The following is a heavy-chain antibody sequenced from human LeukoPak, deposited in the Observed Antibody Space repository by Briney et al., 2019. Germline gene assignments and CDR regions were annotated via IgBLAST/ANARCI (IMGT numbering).Heavy chain of an antibody. CDR2: INPDSGGT. CDR1: GYTFTGYF. D-gene: IGHD6-13*01. J-gene: IGHJ4*02. V-gene: IGHV1-2*02. Sequence: ASVKVSCKDSGYTFTGYFMLWVRQAPGQGLVWMGWINPDSGGTAYAQKFQGRVTMTRDPSISTAYMELSRLRSDDTAVYYCARVVDSSSIYYFDYWGQGTLVTVSS. CDR3: ARVVDSSSIYYFDY.